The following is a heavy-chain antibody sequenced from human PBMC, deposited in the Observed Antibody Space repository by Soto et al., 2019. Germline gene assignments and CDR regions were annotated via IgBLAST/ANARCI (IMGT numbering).Heavy chain of an antibody. CDR1: GYTFTSYY. D-gene: IGHD6-6*01. Sequence: QVQLVQSGAEVKKPGASVKVSCKASGYTFTSYYMHWVRQAPGQGLEWMGIINPSGGSTSYAKKFPGRVTMTRDTSTSTVYMELSSLRSEDTAVYYCARGSIAARHYYYYGMDVWGQGTTVTVSS. CDR3: ARGSIAARHYYYYGMDV. V-gene: IGHV1-46*01. CDR2: INPSGGST. J-gene: IGHJ6*02.